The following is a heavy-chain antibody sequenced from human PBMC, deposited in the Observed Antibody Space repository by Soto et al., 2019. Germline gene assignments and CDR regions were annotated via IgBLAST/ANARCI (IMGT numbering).Heavy chain of an antibody. J-gene: IGHJ6*02. CDR1: GGTFSSYA. CDR2: IIPIFGTA. V-gene: IGHV1-69*13. Sequence: GASVKVSCKASGGTFSSYAISWVRQAPGQGLEWMGGIIPIFGTANYAQKFQGRVTITADESTSTAYMELSSLRSEDTAVYYCARGTYYDFWSGYAPTYYYGMDVWGQGTTVTVSS. CDR3: ARGTYYDFWSGYAPTYYYGMDV. D-gene: IGHD3-3*01.